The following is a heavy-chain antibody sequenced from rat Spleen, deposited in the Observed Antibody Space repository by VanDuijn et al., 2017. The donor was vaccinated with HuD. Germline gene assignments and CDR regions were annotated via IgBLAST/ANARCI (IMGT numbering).Heavy chain of an antibody. CDR1: GFTFSNYY. J-gene: IGHJ3*01. CDR2: ISTGGGNT. D-gene: IGHD1-12*02. Sequence: EVQLVESGGGLVQPGRSMKLSCAASGFTFSNYYMAWVRQAPTKGLEWVASISTGGGNTYYRDSVKGRFTISRDNAKSTLYLQMDSLRSEDTATYYCARPYDGSYYPFAYWGQGTLVTVSS. CDR3: ARPYDGSYYPFAY. V-gene: IGHV5-25*01.